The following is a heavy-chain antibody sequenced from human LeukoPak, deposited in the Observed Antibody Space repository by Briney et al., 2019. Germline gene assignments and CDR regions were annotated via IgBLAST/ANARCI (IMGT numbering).Heavy chain of an antibody. V-gene: IGHV1-69*05. CDR1: GGTFSSYA. Sequence: SVKVSCKASGGTFSSYAISWVRQAPGQGLEWMGRIIPIFGTANYAQKFQGRVTITTDESTSTAYMELSSLRSEDTAVYYCAKEPNGKLKFNPEDRYCSGGSCYSWFDPWGQGTLVTVSS. CDR2: IIPIFGTA. J-gene: IGHJ5*02. D-gene: IGHD2-15*01. CDR3: AKEPNGKLKFNPEDRYCSGGSCYSWFDP.